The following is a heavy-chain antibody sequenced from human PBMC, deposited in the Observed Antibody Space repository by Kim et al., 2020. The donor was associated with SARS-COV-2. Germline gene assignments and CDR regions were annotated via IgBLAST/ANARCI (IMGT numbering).Heavy chain of an antibody. CDR3: ARERYSSSWLLDY. Sequence: GGSLRLSCAASGFTFGSYWMTWVRQAPGKGLEWVANIKQDGSEKYYVDSVKGRFTISRDNAKNSLYLQMNSLRAEDTAVYYCARERYSSSWLLDYWGQGTLVTVSS. CDR1: GFTFGSYW. J-gene: IGHJ4*02. D-gene: IGHD6-13*01. CDR2: IKQDGSEK. V-gene: IGHV3-7*01.